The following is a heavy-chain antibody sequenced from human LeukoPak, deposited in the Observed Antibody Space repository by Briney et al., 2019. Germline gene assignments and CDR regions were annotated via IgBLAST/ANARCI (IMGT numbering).Heavy chain of an antibody. CDR3: AKEEPDIVVVVAATLFPGLDP. CDR2: ISGSGGST. D-gene: IGHD2-15*01. Sequence: GGSLRLSCAASGFTFSSYAMSWVRQAPGKGLEWVSAISGSGGSTYYADSVKGRFTISRDNSKNTLYLQMNSLRAEDTAVYYCAKEEPDIVVVVAATLFPGLDPWGQGTLVTVSS. J-gene: IGHJ5*02. CDR1: GFTFSSYA. V-gene: IGHV3-23*01.